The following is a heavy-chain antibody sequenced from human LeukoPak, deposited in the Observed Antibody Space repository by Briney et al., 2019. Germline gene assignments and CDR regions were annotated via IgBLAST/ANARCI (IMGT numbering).Heavy chain of an antibody. Sequence: QSGGSLRLSCAASGFTFSSYGMHWVRQAPGKGLEWVAVIWYGGSNKYYADSVKGRFTISRDNSKNTLYLQMNSLRAEDTAVYYCAKDGCPNGVCYAPHYYYYMDVWGKGTTVTVSS. V-gene: IGHV3-30*02. CDR2: IWYGGSNK. D-gene: IGHD2-8*01. J-gene: IGHJ6*03. CDR1: GFTFSSYG. CDR3: AKDGCPNGVCYAPHYYYYMDV.